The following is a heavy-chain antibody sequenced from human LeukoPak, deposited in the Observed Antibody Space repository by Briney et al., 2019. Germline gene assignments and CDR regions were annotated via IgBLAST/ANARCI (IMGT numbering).Heavy chain of an antibody. V-gene: IGHV1-46*01. D-gene: IGHD3-10*01. CDR1: AYTFTHYL. Sequence: ALVKLSCKASAYTFTHYLIHWVRQAPGQGRAWLGIIDPSGGTTTYAQKFQGRVAMTRDTSTSTLYMELSSLRSEDTAVYYCARDLGLRGVTNWFDPWGQGTLVTVSS. CDR2: IDPSGGTT. CDR3: ARDLGLRGVTNWFDP. J-gene: IGHJ5*02.